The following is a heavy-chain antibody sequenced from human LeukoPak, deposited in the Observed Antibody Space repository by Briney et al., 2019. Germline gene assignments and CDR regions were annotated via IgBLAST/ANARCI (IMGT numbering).Heavy chain of an antibody. CDR2: IDTTTGNP. V-gene: IGHV7-4-1*02. Sequence: ASVTVSCTASGYTFTSNYIHWVRQAPGQGLEWMGNIDTTTGNPRYAQDFTGRFVFSLDTSVSTAYLQITSLKADDTAAYYCVRGTPTPGMDYWGQGTQVTVSS. CDR1: GYTFTSNY. D-gene: IGHD3-10*01. J-gene: IGHJ4*02. CDR3: VRGTPTPGMDY.